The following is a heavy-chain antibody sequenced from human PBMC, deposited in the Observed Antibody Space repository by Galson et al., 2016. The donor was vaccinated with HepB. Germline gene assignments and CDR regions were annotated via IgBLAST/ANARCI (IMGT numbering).Heavy chain of an antibody. D-gene: IGHD3-10*01. V-gene: IGHV3-30*18. J-gene: IGHJ6*02. CDR3: AKPLNSVTMVRGAMRRYYYYFYALDV. CDR2: ISYDGTEK. CDR1: GFSFSNYG. Sequence: SLRLSCAASGFSFSNYGMHWVRQAPGRGLEWVAVISYDGTEKYYADSVKGRFTISRDKPNSMLYLQMSNLRPEDTAVYYCAKPLNSVTMVRGAMRRYYYYFYALDVWGQGTTVTVSS.